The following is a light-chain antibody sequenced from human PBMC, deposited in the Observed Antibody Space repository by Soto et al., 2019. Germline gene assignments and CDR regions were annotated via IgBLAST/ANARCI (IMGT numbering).Light chain of an antibody. J-gene: IGLJ2*01. CDR2: DDA. CDR1: SSNIGSGHG. V-gene: IGLV1-40*01. Sequence: QAVVTQPPAVSGAPGQRVTISCSGSSSNIGSGHGVHWYQQFPGTAPKLLIYDDANRPSGVPNRFSGSKSGTSASLAITGLQAEDEADYYCHSYDSSLSASVFGEGTKVTVL. CDR3: HSYDSSLSASV.